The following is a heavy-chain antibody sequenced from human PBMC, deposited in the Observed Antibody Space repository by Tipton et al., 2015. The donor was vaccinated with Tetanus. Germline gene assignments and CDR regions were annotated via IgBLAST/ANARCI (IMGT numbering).Heavy chain of an antibody. CDR3: AKDNGGYSYGRYGMDV. Sequence: SLRLSCAASGFTFDDYAMHWVRQAPGKGLEWVSGISWNSGSIGYADSVEGRFTISRDNAKNSLYLQMNSLRAEDTALYYCAKDNGGYSYGRYGMDVWGQGTTVTVSS. CDR2: ISWNSGSI. CDR1: GFTFDDYA. J-gene: IGHJ6*02. V-gene: IGHV3-9*01. D-gene: IGHD5-18*01.